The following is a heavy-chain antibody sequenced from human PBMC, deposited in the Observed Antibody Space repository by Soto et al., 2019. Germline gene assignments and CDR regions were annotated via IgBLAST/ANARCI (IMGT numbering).Heavy chain of an antibody. J-gene: IGHJ4*02. V-gene: IGHV6-1*01. CDR1: GDSVCRNRAA. Sequence: SQALSLTCAISGDSVCRNRAAWNWIRQSPSRGLEWLGRTYYRSKWYNDYAVSVKSRITINPDTSKNQFSLQLNSVTPEDTAVYYCAREPLRRRLGYSGYEYFDYWGQATLVTVSS. CDR2: TYYRSKWYN. CDR3: AREPLRRRLGYSGYEYFDY. D-gene: IGHD5-12*01.